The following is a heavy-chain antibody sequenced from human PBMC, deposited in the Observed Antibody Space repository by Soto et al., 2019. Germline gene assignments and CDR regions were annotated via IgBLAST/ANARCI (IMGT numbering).Heavy chain of an antibody. CDR2: INHSGST. CDR1: GGSFSGYY. V-gene: IGHV4-34*01. D-gene: IGHD1-20*01. CDR3: ARITMYYYGMDV. J-gene: IGHJ6*02. Sequence: PSETLSLTCAVYGGSFSGYYWSWIRQPPGKGLEWIGEINHSGSTNYNPSLKSRVTISVDTSKNQFSLKLSSVTAADTAVYYCARITMYYYGMDVWGQGTTVTVS.